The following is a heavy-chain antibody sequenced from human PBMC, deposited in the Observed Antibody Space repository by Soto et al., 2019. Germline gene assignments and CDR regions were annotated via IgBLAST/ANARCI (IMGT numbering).Heavy chain of an antibody. J-gene: IGHJ5*02. CDR2: ISAYNGNT. V-gene: IGHV1-18*01. D-gene: IGHD3-16*02. CDR3: AITYDYVWGSYRYTLNWFDP. Sequence: ASVKVSCKASGYTFTSYGISWVRQAPGQGLERMGWISAYNGNTNYAQKLQGRVTMTTDTSTSTAYMELRSLRSDDTAVYYCAITYDYVWGSYRYTLNWFDPWGQGTLVTVSS. CDR1: GYTFTSYG.